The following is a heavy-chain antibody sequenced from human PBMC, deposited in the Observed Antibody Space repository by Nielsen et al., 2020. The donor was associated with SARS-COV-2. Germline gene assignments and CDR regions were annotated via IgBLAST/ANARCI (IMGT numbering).Heavy chain of an antibody. CDR1: GFTFSTYA. Sequence: GESLNNSCAATGFTFSTYAMHWVRQAPGKGLEWVTVISYEGSDRRYADPVKGRFTIPRDNSENTVFLQMNSLKPEDTAVYYCATGGQQVSTFDYWGQVTLVTVSS. J-gene: IGHJ4*02. CDR3: ATGGQQVSTFDY. D-gene: IGHD6-13*01. V-gene: IGHV3-30*01. CDR2: ISYEGSDR.